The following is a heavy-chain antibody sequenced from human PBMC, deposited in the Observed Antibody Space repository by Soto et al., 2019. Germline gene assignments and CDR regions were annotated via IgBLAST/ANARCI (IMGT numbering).Heavy chain of an antibody. CDR1: GYTFTRYG. CDR3: ARDYFDNSGYYWVDY. Sequence: ASVKVSCKASGYTFTRYGVSWVRQAPGQGLEWMGWISGYNGNTQYAQKFQGRVTMTTDTSTSTAYMELRSLRSDDTAVYYCARDYFDNSGYYWVDYWGQG. CDR2: ISGYNGNT. D-gene: IGHD3-22*01. J-gene: IGHJ4*02. V-gene: IGHV1-18*01.